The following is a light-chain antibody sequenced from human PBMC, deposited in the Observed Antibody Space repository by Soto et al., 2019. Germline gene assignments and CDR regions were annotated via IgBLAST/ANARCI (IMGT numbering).Light chain of an antibody. Sequence: QSVLTQPGSVSGSPGQSITISCTGTSSDIGGYNYISWYQQHPGKAPKFIIYDVRNRPSGVSNRFSGSRSGNTASLTISGLRAEDEADYYCTVIFGGGTKLTVL. CDR2: DVR. CDR1: SSDIGGYNY. CDR3: TVI. V-gene: IGLV2-14*03. J-gene: IGLJ2*01.